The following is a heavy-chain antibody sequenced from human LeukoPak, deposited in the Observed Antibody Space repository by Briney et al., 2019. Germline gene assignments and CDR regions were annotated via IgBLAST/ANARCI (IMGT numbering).Heavy chain of an antibody. V-gene: IGHV1-18*01. CDR1: GYTFTNYG. CDR3: ATTPPGVEAGTLDY. Sequence: GASVKVSCTASGYTFTNYGITWVRQAPGQGLEWMGWISAYNGDTDYAQKFQGRVTMTTDTSTSTVYMELRSLRSDDTAIYYCATTPPGVEAGTLDYWGQGTLVTVSS. CDR2: ISAYNGDT. D-gene: IGHD6-19*01. J-gene: IGHJ4*02.